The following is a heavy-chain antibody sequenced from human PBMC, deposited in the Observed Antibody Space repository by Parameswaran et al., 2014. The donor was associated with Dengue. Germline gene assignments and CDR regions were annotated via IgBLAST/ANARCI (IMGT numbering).Heavy chain of an antibody. V-gene: IGHV1-69*01. Sequence: WVRQAPGQGLEWMGGIIPIFGTANYAQKFQGRVTITADESTSTAYMELSSLRSEDTAVYYCARNPTIQLWSINWFDPWGQGTLVTVSS. CDR2: IIPIFGTA. CDR3: ARNPTIQLWSINWFDP. D-gene: IGHD5-18*01. J-gene: IGHJ5*02.